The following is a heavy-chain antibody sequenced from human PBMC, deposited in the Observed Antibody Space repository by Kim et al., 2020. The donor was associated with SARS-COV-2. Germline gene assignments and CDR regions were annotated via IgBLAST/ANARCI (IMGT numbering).Heavy chain of an antibody. V-gene: IGHV3-72*01. CDR1: GFTFSDHY. Sequence: GGSLRLSCAASGFTFSDHYMDWVRQAPGKGLEWVGRTRNKANSYTTEYAASVRGRFTILRDDSKNSLYLQMNSLKTEDTAVYYCARDYCGGDCYWSPDWYFDLWGRGTLVTVSS. CDR3: ARDYCGGDCYWSPDWYFDL. CDR2: TRNKANSYTT. J-gene: IGHJ2*01. D-gene: IGHD2-21*02.